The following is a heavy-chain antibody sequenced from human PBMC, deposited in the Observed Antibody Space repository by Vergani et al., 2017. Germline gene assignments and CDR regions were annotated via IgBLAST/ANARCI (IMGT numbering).Heavy chain of an antibody. CDR1: GFTFSNAW. D-gene: IGHD3-16*01. J-gene: IGHJ4*02. CDR3: AKVRFGDASYGLDD. CDR2: IKSKTDGGTT. Sequence: EVQLVESGGGLVKPGGSLRLSCAASGFTFSNAWMSWVRQAPGKGLEWVGRIKSKTDGGTTDYAAPVKGRFTISRDNAKNSLYLQMNSLRDEDTALYYCAKVRFGDASYGLDDGGKGTMVTVSS. V-gene: IGHV3-15*05.